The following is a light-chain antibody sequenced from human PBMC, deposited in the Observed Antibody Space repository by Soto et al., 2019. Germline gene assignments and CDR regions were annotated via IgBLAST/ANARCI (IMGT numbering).Light chain of an antibody. CDR3: QQYNSYPIT. Sequence: VQVTQYTSTLSASVGDRVTITCRASQSISSWLAWYQQKPGKAPKLLIYDASSLESGVPSRFSGSGSGTEFTLTISSLQPDDFATYYCQQYNSYPITFAQGTLLAI. CDR2: DAS. V-gene: IGKV1-5*01. J-gene: IGKJ5*01. CDR1: QSISSW.